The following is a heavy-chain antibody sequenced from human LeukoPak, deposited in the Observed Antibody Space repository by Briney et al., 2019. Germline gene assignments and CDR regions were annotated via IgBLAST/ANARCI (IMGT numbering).Heavy chain of an antibody. V-gene: IGHV3-30-3*01. D-gene: IGHD3-10*01. CDR2: ISYDGSNK. CDR3: AGSSRWFGELPTDY. CDR1: GFTFSSHA. Sequence: GGSLRLSCAASGFTFSSHAMSWVRQAPGKGLEWVAVISYDGSNKYYADSVKGRFTISRDNSKNTLYLQMNSLRAEDTAVYYCAGSSRWFGELPTDYWGQGTLVTVSS. J-gene: IGHJ4*02.